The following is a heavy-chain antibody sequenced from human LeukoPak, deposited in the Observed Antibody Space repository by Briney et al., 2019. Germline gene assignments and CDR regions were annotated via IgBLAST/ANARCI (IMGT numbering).Heavy chain of an antibody. Sequence: RSSETLSLTCAVSGGSFSGYYWSWIRQPPGKGLEWIGYISYSGSTNYSPSLKSRVTISVGTSKNQFSLKLTSVTAADTAVYYCATGGFYFDYWGQGTLVTVSS. J-gene: IGHJ4*02. CDR3: ATGGFYFDY. V-gene: IGHV4-59*01. CDR2: ISYSGST. CDR1: GGSFSGYY.